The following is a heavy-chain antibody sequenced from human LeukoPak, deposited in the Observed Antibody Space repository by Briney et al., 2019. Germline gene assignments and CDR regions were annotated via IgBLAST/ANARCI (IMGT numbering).Heavy chain of an antibody. CDR3: ARDRPYYYDSSGYFQYYMDV. D-gene: IGHD3-22*01. Sequence: PSETLSLTCTVSGGSISSYYWSWIRQPPGKGLEWIGYIYYSGSTNYNPSLKSRVTISVDTSKNQFSLKLSSVTAADTAVYYCARDRPYYYDSSGYFQYYMDVWGKGTTVTISS. CDR2: IYYSGST. J-gene: IGHJ6*03. V-gene: IGHV4-59*01. CDR1: GGSISSYY.